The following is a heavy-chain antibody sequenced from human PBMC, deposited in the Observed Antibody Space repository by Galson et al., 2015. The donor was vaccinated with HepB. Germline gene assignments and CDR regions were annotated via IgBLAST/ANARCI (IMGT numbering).Heavy chain of an antibody. V-gene: IGHV1-18*04. CDR1: GYTFTSYS. J-gene: IGHJ4*02. CDR2: VSPSNGDT. Sequence: SGAEVKKPGESLKISCKASGYTFTSYSITWVRQAPGQGLEWMGWVSPSNGDTNYAQTVQGRVTMTADTSTSTAYMELRSLRSDDTAAYYCARSFGRHSAYEPIDYWGQGTLLTVSS. CDR3: ARSFGRHSAYEPIDY. D-gene: IGHD5-12*01.